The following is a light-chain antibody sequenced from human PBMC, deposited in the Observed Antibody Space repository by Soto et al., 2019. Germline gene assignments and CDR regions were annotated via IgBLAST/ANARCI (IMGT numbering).Light chain of an antibody. Sequence: QSVLTQPPSASGSPGQSVTISCTGTSSDVGGYNYVSWYQQHPGKAPKLMIYEVYSGSKSGNTASLTVSGLQAEDEADYYCSSCAGSNIYVVFGGGTKLTVL. V-gene: IGLV2-8*01. CDR1: SSDVGGYNY. CDR3: SSCAGSNIYVV. J-gene: IGLJ2*01. CDR2: EV.